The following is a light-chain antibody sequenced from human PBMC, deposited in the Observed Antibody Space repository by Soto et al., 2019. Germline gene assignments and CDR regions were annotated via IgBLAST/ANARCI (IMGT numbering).Light chain of an antibody. CDR2: NAS. Sequence: IQITQSPSTLSGSVGDRFAITCRASQTISSCLAWYQQKPGKAPKLLIYNASSLESGVPSRFSGSGSGTEFTLTISSLQPEDFATYYCQQYNSYPWTFGQGTKVDIK. CDR3: QQYNSYPWT. J-gene: IGKJ1*01. V-gene: IGKV1-5*03. CDR1: QTISSC.